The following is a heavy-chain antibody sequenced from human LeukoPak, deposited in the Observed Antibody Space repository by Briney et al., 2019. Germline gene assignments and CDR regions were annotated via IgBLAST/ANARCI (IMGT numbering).Heavy chain of an antibody. J-gene: IGHJ4*02. CDR1: GFTFGTYT. CDR2: INGSGGRT. CDR3: GKTTFGYSSGQKPAWSVDY. D-gene: IGHD5-18*01. Sequence: GGSLTLSCAASGFTFGTYTMTWVRQAPGKGLEWVSEINGSGGRTSYADSVKGRFTISRDYSRNTVYLQINSLRAEDTAVYYWGKTTFGYSSGQKPAWSVDYWGQGTLVTVSS. V-gene: IGHV3-23*01.